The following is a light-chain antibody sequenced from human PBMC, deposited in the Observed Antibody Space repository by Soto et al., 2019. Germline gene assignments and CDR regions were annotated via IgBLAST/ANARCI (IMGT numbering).Light chain of an antibody. CDR2: WAS. CDR1: QSVFYSSTNKNL. CDR3: QQYYTTPRT. Sequence: DIVMTQSPDSLAVSLGERATINCKSSQSVFYSSTNKNLLAWYQQTPGQPPKLLIYWASTRESGVPDRFSGSGSETDFTLTINSLQAEDVAVYYCQQYYTTPRTFGQGTKLEI. J-gene: IGKJ2*02. V-gene: IGKV4-1*01.